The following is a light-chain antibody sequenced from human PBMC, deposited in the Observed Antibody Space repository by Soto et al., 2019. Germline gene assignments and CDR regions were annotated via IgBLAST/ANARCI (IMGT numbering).Light chain of an antibody. J-gene: IGKJ1*01. CDR2: GAS. CDR1: QSVSSSY. CDR3: QQYGSSPFGRWT. Sequence: EIVLTQSPGTLSLSPGERATLSCRASQSVSSSYLAWYQQKPGQAPRLLIYGASSRATGIPDRFSGSGSGTDFTLTISRLEPEDFAVYYCQQYGSSPFGRWTFGQGTKVEIK. V-gene: IGKV3-20*01.